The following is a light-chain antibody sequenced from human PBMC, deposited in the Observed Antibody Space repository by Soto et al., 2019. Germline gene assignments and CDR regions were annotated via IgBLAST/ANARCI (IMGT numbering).Light chain of an antibody. CDR3: QQYHTYSYT. J-gene: IGKJ2*01. CDR2: DAS. V-gene: IGKV1-5*01. CDR1: QKIHSW. Sequence: DIQMTQSPSTLSASVGDRVTITCRASQKIHSWLAWYQQKPGRAPKLLIYDASTLEGGVSSRFGGSGTGTEFTLTISSLQPYDFATYYCQQYHTYSYTFGQGTKLEIK.